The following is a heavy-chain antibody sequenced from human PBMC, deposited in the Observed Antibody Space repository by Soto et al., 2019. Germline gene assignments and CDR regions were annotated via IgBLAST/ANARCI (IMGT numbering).Heavy chain of an antibody. J-gene: IGHJ4*02. Sequence: EVQLLESGGGLVQPGGSLRLSCAASGFTFSSYAMSWVRQAPGKGLEWVSAISGSGGSTYYADSVKGRFTISRDNSKNTLYLQMNSLRAEDTAVYYCATPADFHCSGGSCFDFDYWGQGTLVTVSS. V-gene: IGHV3-23*01. D-gene: IGHD2-15*01. CDR2: ISGSGGST. CDR3: ATPADFHCSGGSCFDFDY. CDR1: GFTFSSYA.